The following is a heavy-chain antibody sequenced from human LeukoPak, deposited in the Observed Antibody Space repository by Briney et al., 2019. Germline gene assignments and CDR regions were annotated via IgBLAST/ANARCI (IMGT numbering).Heavy chain of an antibody. CDR2: ISQDGSET. J-gene: IGHJ4*02. CDR3: VRELGHSRHYFEY. D-gene: IGHD7-27*01. V-gene: IGHV3-7*01. CDR1: GFTFNSFF. Sequence: GGSLRLSCAASGFTFNSFFLNWVRLTPGRELEWVACISQDGSETFYMDSVRGRFTISRDNTKNSLYLQMDSLRAEDTAVYFCVRELGHSRHYFEYWGQGALVTVSS.